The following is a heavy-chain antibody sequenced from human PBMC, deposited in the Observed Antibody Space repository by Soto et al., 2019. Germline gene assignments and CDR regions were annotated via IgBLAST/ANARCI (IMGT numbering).Heavy chain of an antibody. CDR3: ARLFGRNGWFDP. CDR2: MSSGVYT. J-gene: IGHJ5*02. D-gene: IGHD2-21*01. Sequence: EVQLVESGGGLIQRGGSLRLSCAASGLNVTRNYMSWVRQAPGKGLEWVSVMSSGVYTYYADSVKGRFTISRDNSKNTLFLQINSLITEDTAVYYCARLFGRNGWFDPWGQGTLVTVSS. V-gene: IGHV3-53*01. CDR1: GLNVTRNY.